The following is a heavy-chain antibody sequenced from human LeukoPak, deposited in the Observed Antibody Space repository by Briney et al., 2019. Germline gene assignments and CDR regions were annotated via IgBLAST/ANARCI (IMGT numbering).Heavy chain of an antibody. J-gene: IGHJ4*02. D-gene: IGHD6-13*01. CDR2: ISSSSSTI. CDR3: AKDPLGIMQLEYYFDY. CDR1: GFTFSSYS. V-gene: IGHV3-48*01. Sequence: PGGSLRLSCAASGFTFSSYSMNWVRQAPGKGLEWVSYISSSSSTIYYADSVKGRFTISRDNSKNTLYLQMNSLRAEDTAVYYCAKDPLGIMQLEYYFDYWGQGTLVTVSS.